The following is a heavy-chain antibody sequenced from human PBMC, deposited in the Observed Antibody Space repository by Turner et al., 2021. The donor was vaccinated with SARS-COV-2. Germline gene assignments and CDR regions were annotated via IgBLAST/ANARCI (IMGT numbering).Heavy chain of an antibody. D-gene: IGHD6-19*01. CDR2: MNPNSGNT. CDR1: GYTFTSYD. Sequence: QVQLGQSGAEGKQPGASLRVSCTSSGYTFTSYDINWVRQATGQGLEWMGLMNPNSGNTGYEQKFQGRVTMITNTYTSTAYMELSSLRSEDTAIVYCARAPQWTVWFDPWGQGTLVTVSS. J-gene: IGHJ5*02. CDR3: ARAPQWTVWFDP. V-gene: IGHV1-8*01.